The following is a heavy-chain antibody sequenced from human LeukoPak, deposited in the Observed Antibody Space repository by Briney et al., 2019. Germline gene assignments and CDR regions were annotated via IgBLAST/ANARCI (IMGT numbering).Heavy chain of an antibody. J-gene: IGHJ4*02. V-gene: IGHV3-21*01. Sequence: GGSLRLSCAASGFTFSSYSMNWVRQAPGKGLEWVSSISSSSSYIYYADSVKGRFTISRDNAKNSLYLQMNSLRTEDTAVYYCARDGNGDYGGSGFDYWGQGTLVTVSS. D-gene: IGHD4-17*01. CDR1: GFTFSSYS. CDR3: ARDGNGDYGGSGFDY. CDR2: ISSSSSYI.